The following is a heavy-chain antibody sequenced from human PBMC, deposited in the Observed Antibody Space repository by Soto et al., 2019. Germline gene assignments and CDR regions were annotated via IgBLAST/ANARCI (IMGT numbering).Heavy chain of an antibody. V-gene: IGHV4-34*01. CDR3: AREIVVVASDY. Sequence: QVQLQQWGAGLLKPSETLSLTCAVYGGSFSGYYWSWIRQPPGKGLDWIGEINHSGSTNYNPSLKSRVTISVDTSKNQFSLKLSSVTAADTAVYYCAREIVVVASDYGGQGNLVTVSS. J-gene: IGHJ4*02. CDR1: GGSFSGYY. CDR2: INHSGST. D-gene: IGHD3-22*01.